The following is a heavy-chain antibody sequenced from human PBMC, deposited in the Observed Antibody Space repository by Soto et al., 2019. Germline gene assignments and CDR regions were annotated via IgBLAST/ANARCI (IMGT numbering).Heavy chain of an antibody. CDR1: GYTFTSYY. CDR3: ARVDSSGYYLRRGYYYGMEV. CDR2: INPSGGST. J-gene: IGHJ6*02. V-gene: IGHV1-46*01. Sequence: GASVKVSCKASGYTFTSYYMHWVRQAPGQGLEWMGIINPSGGSTSYAQKFQGRVTTTRDTSTSTVYMELSSLRSEDTAVYYCARVDSSGYYLRRGYYYGMEVWGQGTTVTVSS. D-gene: IGHD3-22*01.